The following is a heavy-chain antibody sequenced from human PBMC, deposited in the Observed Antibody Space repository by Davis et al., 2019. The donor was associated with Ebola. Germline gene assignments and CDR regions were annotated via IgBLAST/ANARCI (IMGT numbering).Heavy chain of an antibody. Sequence: PGGSLRLSCAASGFTFSGSAMHWVRQASGKGLEWVGRIRSKANSYATAYAASVKGRFTIPRDDSKNTAYLQMNSLKTEDTAVYYCTRGNGGNSDDYWGQGTLVTVSS. CDR1: GFTFSGSA. V-gene: IGHV3-73*01. CDR2: IRSKANSYAT. CDR3: TRGNGGNSDDY. J-gene: IGHJ4*02. D-gene: IGHD4-23*01.